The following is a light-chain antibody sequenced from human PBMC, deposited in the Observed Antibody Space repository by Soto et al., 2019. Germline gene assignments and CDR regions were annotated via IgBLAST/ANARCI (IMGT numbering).Light chain of an antibody. Sequence: DIQMTQSPSSLSASVGDIVTITCRASQSISNYLNWYQQKPGKAPKLLVYAASSLQSGVRLRFSGSGSGTYFNLTISSLQPEDFVTYYCQQSYSTPFTFRPGTKVDIK. CDR2: AAS. J-gene: IGKJ3*01. CDR1: QSISNY. CDR3: QQSYSTPFT. V-gene: IGKV1-39*01.